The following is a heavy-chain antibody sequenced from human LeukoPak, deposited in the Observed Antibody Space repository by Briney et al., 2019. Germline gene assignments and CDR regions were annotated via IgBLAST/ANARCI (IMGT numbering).Heavy chain of an antibody. CDR2: IYWDDDK. CDR3: ANRRAGHGEFDY. Sequence: SGPTLVNPTQTLTLTCTFSGFSLSTSGVGVGWIRQPPGKALVWLALIYWDDDKRYSPSLKSRLTITKDTSKNQVVLTITNMDPVDTATYYCANRRAGHGEFDYWGQGTLVTVSS. D-gene: IGHD5-12*01. CDR1: GFSLSTSGVG. J-gene: IGHJ4*02. V-gene: IGHV2-5*02.